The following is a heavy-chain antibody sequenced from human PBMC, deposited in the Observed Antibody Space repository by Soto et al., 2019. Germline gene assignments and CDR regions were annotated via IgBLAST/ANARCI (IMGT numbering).Heavy chain of an antibody. CDR1: GGTFSSYA. D-gene: IGHD2-2*01. CDR3: ARGLGYCSSTSCPSRWFDP. J-gene: IGHJ5*02. V-gene: IGHV1-69*06. Sequence: SVKVSCKASGGTFSSYAISWVRQAPGQGLEWMGGIIPIFGTANYAQKFQGRVTITADKSTSTAYMELSSLRSEDTAVYYCARGLGYCSSTSCPSRWFDPWGQGNLVTVSS. CDR2: IIPIFGTA.